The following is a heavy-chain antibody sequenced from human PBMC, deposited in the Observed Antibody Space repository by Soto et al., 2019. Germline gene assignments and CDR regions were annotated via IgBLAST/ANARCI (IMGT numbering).Heavy chain of an antibody. CDR1: GFTFSSYA. D-gene: IGHD3-10*01. V-gene: IGHV3-30-3*01. J-gene: IGHJ6*02. CDR3: ARDQTYYYGSGRGTNGMDV. CDR2: ISYDGSNK. Sequence: QVQLVESGGGVVQPGRSLRLSCAASGFTFSSYAMHWVRQAPGKGLECVAVISYDGSNKYYADSVKGRFTISRDNSKNTLYLPMNSLRAEDTAVYYCARDQTYYYGSGRGTNGMDVWGQGTTVTVSS.